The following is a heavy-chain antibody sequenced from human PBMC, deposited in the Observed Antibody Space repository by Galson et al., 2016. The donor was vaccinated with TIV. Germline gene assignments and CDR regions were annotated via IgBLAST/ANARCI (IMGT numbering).Heavy chain of an antibody. V-gene: IGHV1-2*02. D-gene: IGHD6-19*01. CDR1: GYSFIAYY. J-gene: IGHJ4*02. CDR3: ARIPPFYSDGSGWPIDY. Sequence: SVKVSCKASGYSFIAYYMHWVRQAPGKGLEWMGWINPYSGGTHYAQKFQGRVTMTRDTSITTAYMDLGRLTSDYTAVYYCARIPPFYSDGSGWPIDYWGQGTLVTVSS. CDR2: INPYSGGT.